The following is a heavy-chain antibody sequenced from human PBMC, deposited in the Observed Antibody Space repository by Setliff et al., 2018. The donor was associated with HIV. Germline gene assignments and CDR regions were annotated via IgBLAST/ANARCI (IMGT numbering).Heavy chain of an antibody. CDR2: MHYSKST. V-gene: IGHV4-39*01. Sequence: SETLSLTCTVSDGSVSSTGYSWGWIRQAPGKGLEWIGSMHYSKSTYYNPSLNGRVTISIDASKKQFSLRLNSVTAADTAVYYCARRRSSGWYHYFDYWGQGTLVTVSS. CDR3: ARRRSSGWYHYFDY. CDR1: DGSVSSTGYS. D-gene: IGHD6-19*01. J-gene: IGHJ4*02.